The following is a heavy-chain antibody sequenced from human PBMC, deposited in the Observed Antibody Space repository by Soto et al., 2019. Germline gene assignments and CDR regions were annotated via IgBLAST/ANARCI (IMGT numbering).Heavy chain of an antibody. Sequence: EVQLLESGGGLVQPGGSLRLSCAASGFTFSSYAMSWVRQAPGKGLEWVSAISGSGGSTYYADSVKGRFTISRDNSKNTLYLQMNSLRAEDTAVYYCAKDLGGQLVRGCWFDPWGQGTLVTVSS. CDR3: AKDLGGQLVRGCWFDP. D-gene: IGHD6-6*01. J-gene: IGHJ5*02. V-gene: IGHV3-23*01. CDR2: ISGSGGST. CDR1: GFTFSSYA.